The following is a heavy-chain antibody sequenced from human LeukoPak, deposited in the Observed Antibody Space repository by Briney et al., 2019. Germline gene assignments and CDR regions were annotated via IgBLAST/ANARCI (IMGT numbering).Heavy chain of an antibody. CDR2: ISAYNGNT. J-gene: IGHJ6*03. CDR1: GYTFTSYG. D-gene: IGHD6-13*01. CDR3: ARGYSLLYYYYMDV. Sequence: ASVKVSCKASGYTFTSYGISWVRQAPGQGLEWMGWISAYNGNTNYAQKLQGRVAMTTDTSTSTAYMELRSLRSDDTAVYYCARGYSLLYYYYMDVWGKGTTVTISS. V-gene: IGHV1-18*01.